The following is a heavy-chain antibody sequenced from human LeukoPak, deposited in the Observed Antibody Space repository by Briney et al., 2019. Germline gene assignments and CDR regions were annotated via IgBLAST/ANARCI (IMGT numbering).Heavy chain of an antibody. D-gene: IGHD2-21*02. Sequence: GGSLRLSCSGPGFTFSSYWMHWVRQAPGKGLEWVSLIQSDGTTTSYADSVKGRFTISRGNAKNTVYLQMDSLGAEDTAVYFCARRYCGGGCYSRRMYYFDYWGQGTLVSVSS. CDR2: IQSDGTTT. CDR3: ARRYCGGGCYSRRMYYFDY. V-gene: IGHV3-74*01. J-gene: IGHJ4*02. CDR1: GFTFSSYW.